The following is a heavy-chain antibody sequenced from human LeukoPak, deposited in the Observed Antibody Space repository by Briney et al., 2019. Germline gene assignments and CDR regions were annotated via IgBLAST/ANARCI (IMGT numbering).Heavy chain of an antibody. D-gene: IGHD3-22*01. Sequence: SETLSLTCTVSGGSISSYYWSWIQQPPGKGLEWIGYIYYSGSTNYNPSLKSRVTISVDTSKNQFSLKLSSVTAADTAVYYCARGDQYYDSSGYYQYYFDYWGQGTLVTVSS. CDR2: IYYSGST. CDR3: ARGDQYYDSSGYYQYYFDY. J-gene: IGHJ4*02. V-gene: IGHV4-59*01. CDR1: GGSISSYY.